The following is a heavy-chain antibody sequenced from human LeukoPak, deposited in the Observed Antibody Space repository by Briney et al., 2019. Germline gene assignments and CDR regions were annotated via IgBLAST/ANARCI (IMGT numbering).Heavy chain of an antibody. J-gene: IGHJ4*02. CDR3: ARQTGAGLFILP. CDR1: GGSISSSGYY. D-gene: IGHD3-3*01. V-gene: IGHV4-39*01. CDR2: IYYSGNT. Sequence: SETLSLTCTVSGGSISSSGYYWGWIRRPPGKGLEWVGSIYYSGNTYYNPSLKSRVTISVDTSKNQFSLILTSVTAADTAVYYCARQTGAGLFILPGGQGTLVTVSS.